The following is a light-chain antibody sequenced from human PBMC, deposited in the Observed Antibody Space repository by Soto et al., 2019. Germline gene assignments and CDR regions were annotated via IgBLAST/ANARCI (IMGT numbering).Light chain of an antibody. CDR2: GAS. Sequence: EIVLTQSPGTLSLSPGERATLSCRASQSVSSSYLAWYQQKPGQAPRLLIYGASTLQSGVPSRFSGSGSGTDFTLTISSLQPEDVATYYCQKFNAVPTFGGGTKVEI. J-gene: IGKJ4*01. V-gene: IGKV3-20*01. CDR1: QSVSSSY. CDR3: QKFNAVPT.